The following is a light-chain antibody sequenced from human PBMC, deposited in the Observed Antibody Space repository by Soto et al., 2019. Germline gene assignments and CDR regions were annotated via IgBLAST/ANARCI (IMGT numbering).Light chain of an antibody. Sequence: EIVLTQSPGTLSLSPGERATLSCRASQSVSNNFLAWYQQKPGQAPMLLIYGASIRATVLPDRFSSSGSGTYFPLTISRLEHDDFAVYYCQQYSSPGTFGQGTKVEIK. CDR3: QQYSSPGT. CDR2: GAS. V-gene: IGKV3-20*01. CDR1: QSVSNNF. J-gene: IGKJ1*01.